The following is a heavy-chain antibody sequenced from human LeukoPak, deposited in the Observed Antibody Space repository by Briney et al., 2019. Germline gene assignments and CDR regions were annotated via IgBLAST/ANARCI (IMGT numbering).Heavy chain of an antibody. CDR3: AKDRPNYYETNGHYYRRDGDS. D-gene: IGHD3-22*01. Sequence: PGGSLRLSCAPSGFTFNIYAMSWVRQAPGKGLEWVSSISSRSDYTFYADSVKGRFTISRDNSRNTLYLQMNSLRAEDTAIYYCAKDRPNYYETNGHYYRRDGDSWGQGTLVTVSS. CDR1: GFTFNIYA. CDR2: ISSRSDYT. V-gene: IGHV3-23*01. J-gene: IGHJ5*01.